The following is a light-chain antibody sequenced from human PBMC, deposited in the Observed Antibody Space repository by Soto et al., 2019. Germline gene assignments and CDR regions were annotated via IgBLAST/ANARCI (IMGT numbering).Light chain of an antibody. CDR3: QQSYGYPLT. V-gene: IGKV1-12*01. CDR1: RDIGSR. CDR2: AAS. J-gene: IGKJ4*01. Sequence: DIQMTQSPSSVSASAGDRVTITCRASRDIGSRLAWYQHKPGKAPRLLIYAASSFQSGVPSRFSGSGSGADFTLTSNSLQPEDSATYYCQQSYGYPLTFGGGSKVEIK.